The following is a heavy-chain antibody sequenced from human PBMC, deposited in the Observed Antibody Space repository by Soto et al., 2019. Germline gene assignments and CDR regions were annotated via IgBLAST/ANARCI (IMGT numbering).Heavy chain of an antibody. V-gene: IGHV1-3*01. CDR1: GYTFSDFA. CDR2: INAGYGNT. J-gene: IGHJ1*01. D-gene: IGHD6-19*01. Sequence: ASVKVSCKASGYTFSDFAIHWVRQAPGQSLEWMGWINAGYGNTKSSQKFQDRVTITRDTSASTAYMELFSLTSEDTAMYYCARDGGRYSAESFHHWGQGTLVTVSS. CDR3: ARDGGRYSAESFHH.